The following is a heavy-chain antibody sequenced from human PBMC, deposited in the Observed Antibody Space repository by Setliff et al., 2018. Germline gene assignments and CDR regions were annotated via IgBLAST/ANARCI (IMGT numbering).Heavy chain of an antibody. CDR2: ISHSGST. J-gene: IGHJ4*02. D-gene: IGHD4-17*01. V-gene: IGHV4-38-2*02. Sequence: SETLSLTCTVSGYSISSCHYWGWIRQPPGKGLEWIGSISHSGSTYYNPSLRSRVTISLDTSKNQFSPKLTSVTAADTAVYYCAGGRRYDYGWDFDYWGQGTLVTVSS. CDR3: AGGRRYDYGWDFDY. CDR1: GYSISSCHY.